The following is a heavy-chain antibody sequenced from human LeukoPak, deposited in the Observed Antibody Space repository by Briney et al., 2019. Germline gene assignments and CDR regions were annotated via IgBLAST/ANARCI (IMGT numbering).Heavy chain of an antibody. CDR2: IYYSGST. J-gene: IGHJ6*02. Sequence: SETPSLTCSVSGGSISSYYWSWIRQPPGKGLEWIGYIYYSGSTNYNPSLKSRVTISVDTSKNQFSLKLSSVTAADTAVYYCARDKWTYDFWSGYNYGMDVWGQGTTVTVSS. V-gene: IGHV4-59*12. D-gene: IGHD3-3*01. CDR3: ARDKWTYDFWSGYNYGMDV. CDR1: GGSISSYY.